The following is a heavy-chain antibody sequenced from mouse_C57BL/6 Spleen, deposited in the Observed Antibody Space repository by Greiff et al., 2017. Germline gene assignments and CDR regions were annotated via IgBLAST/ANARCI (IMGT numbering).Heavy chain of an antibody. Sequence: VQLQQPGAELVRPGSSVKLSCKASGYTFTSYWMHWVKQRPIQGLEWIGNIDPSDSETHYNQKFKDKDTLTVDKSSSTAYMQLSSLTSEDSAVYYCARDYGSSPFAYWGQGTLVTVSA. V-gene: IGHV1-52*01. D-gene: IGHD1-1*01. J-gene: IGHJ3*01. CDR2: IDPSDSET. CDR1: GYTFTSYW. CDR3: ARDYGSSPFAY.